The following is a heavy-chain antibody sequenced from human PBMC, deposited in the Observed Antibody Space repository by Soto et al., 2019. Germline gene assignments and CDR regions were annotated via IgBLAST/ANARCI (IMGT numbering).Heavy chain of an antibody. CDR1: GGSITSADYC. V-gene: IGHV4-30-4*01. J-gene: IGHJ6*02. Sequence: QVQLQESGPRLVNPSQTLSLTCTISGGSITSADYCWSWIRQPPGKGLEWIGYIYHSGSPYYNSSLKTRLAISSDTSNNHFTLNLNSVTAAATAVYYCARGTMMITYGGVLVRGGLDVWGPGTTVAVSS. CDR3: ARGTMMITYGGVLVRGGLDV. CDR2: IYHSGSP. D-gene: IGHD3-16*02.